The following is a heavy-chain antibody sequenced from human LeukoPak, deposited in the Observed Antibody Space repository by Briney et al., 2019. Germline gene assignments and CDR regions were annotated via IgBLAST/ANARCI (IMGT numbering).Heavy chain of an antibody. CDR3: ARAFDSAYDSPFDY. CDR2: TYSRSSKWSH. J-gene: IGHJ4*02. D-gene: IGHD5-12*01. Sequence: SQTLSITCAISGDSVSRDSIAWNWIRQSPSRGLEWLGRTYSRSSKWSHDFASSVKPRITINSDTSKNQFSLHLNSATPEDTAVYYCARAFDSAYDSPFDYWGQGALVTVSS. V-gene: IGHV6-1*01. CDR1: GDSVSRDSIA.